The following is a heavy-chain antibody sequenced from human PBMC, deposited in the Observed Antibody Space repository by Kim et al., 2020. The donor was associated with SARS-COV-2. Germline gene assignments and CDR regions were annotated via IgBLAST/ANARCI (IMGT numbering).Heavy chain of an antibody. CDR3: ARDLYYYGSGITDY. D-gene: IGHD3-10*01. V-gene: IGHV3-11*05. J-gene: IGHJ4*02. Sequence: AAYGEGRVTISRDNAKNTIYRQMNSLRPEDTAIYYCARDLYYYGSGITDYWGQGTPVTVSS.